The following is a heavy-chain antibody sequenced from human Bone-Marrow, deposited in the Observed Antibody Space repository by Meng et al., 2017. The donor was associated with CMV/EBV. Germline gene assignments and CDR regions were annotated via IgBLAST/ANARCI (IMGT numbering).Heavy chain of an antibody. Sequence: GESLKISCAASGFTFRSYEMNWVRQAPGKGLEWVSYISSSGRTIFYADSVKGRFTISRDNAKNSLYLQMNSLRAEDTAVYYCARGEEVVPAAMGPDYYYGMDVWGQGTTVTVSS. D-gene: IGHD2-2*01. CDR2: ISSSGRTI. V-gene: IGHV3-48*03. CDR1: GFTFRSYE. CDR3: ARGEEVVPAAMGPDYYYGMDV. J-gene: IGHJ6*02.